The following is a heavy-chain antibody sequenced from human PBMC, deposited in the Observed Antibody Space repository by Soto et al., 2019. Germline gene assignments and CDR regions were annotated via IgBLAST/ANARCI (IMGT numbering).Heavy chain of an antibody. CDR1: GFTFSSYE. J-gene: IGHJ6*02. V-gene: IGHV3-48*03. CDR2: ISSSGSNI. Sequence: GGPLRLCCASSGFTFSSYEMNWVRQAPGKGREWFSYISSSGSNIYYADSVKGRLTISRDHAKNSLYLQMNSLRPEDTAVYYCARDSQNCYCGMEVWGQGTTVTVSS. CDR3: ARDSQNCYCGMEV.